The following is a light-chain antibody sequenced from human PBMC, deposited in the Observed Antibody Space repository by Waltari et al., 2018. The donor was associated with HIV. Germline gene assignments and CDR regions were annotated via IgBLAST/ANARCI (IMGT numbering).Light chain of an antibody. CDR1: QSLSGW. CDR2: KAS. J-gene: IGKJ1*01. Sequence: DIQMTQSPSTLSASIGDRVTITCRASQSLSGWLAWCQQKPGKAPKLLIYKASNLESGVPSRFSGSGSGTEFTLTISSLQPDDFATYFCQQYKSYWTFGQGTKVEVK. V-gene: IGKV1-5*03. CDR3: QQYKSYWT.